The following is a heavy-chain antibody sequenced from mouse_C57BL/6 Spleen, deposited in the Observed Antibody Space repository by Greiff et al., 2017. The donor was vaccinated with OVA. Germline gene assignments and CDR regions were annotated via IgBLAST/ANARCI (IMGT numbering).Heavy chain of an antibody. V-gene: IGHV5-4*01. CDR2: ISDGGSYT. CDR3: ASHYYGSSPFAY. J-gene: IGHJ3*01. D-gene: IGHD1-1*01. Sequence: EVQRVESGGGLVKPGGSLKLSCAASGFTFSSYAMSWVRQTPEKRLEWVATISDGGSYTYYPDNVKGRFTISRDNAKNNLYLQMSHLKSEDTAMYYCASHYYGSSPFAYGGQGTLVTVSA. CDR1: GFTFSSYA.